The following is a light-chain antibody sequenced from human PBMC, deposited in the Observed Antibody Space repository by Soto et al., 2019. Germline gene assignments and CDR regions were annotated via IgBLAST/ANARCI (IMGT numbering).Light chain of an antibody. CDR2: GAS. CDR1: QSVSSSY. CDR3: QHYGSSQYT. Sequence: EIMLTQSPGTLSLSPGERATLSCRASQSVSSSYLAWYQQKPGQAPRLLIYGASSRATGIPDRFSGSGSGTDFTLTISRLEPADFAVYYCQHYGSSQYTFGQGTKLEIK. J-gene: IGKJ2*01. V-gene: IGKV3-20*01.